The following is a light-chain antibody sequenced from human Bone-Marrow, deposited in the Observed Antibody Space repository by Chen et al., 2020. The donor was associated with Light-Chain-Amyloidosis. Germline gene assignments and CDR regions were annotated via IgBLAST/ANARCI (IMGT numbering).Light chain of an antibody. CDR3: QQYRTTPLT. CDR1: QTTSSNT. J-gene: IGKJ4*01. V-gene: IGKV3-20*01. Sequence: EIVLSQSPGTLSLSPGEGANLSCRASQTTSSNTLTWYQQQFGQAPRLLIYGSSSRATGIPDRLTGNGSRPDFTLAINRLEPEDFAMYYCQQYRTTPLTYGGGTKEEIK. CDR2: GSS.